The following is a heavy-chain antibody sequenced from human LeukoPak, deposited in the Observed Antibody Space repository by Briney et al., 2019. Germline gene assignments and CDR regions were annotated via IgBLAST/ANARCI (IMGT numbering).Heavy chain of an antibody. Sequence: GSLRLSCAASRSTFSRYAMHWVRQAPGKGLEWVAVISYDGSNKYYADSVKGRFTISRDNSKNTLYLQMNSLRAEDTAVYYCARSPPKAPYFDYWGQGTLVTVSS. J-gene: IGHJ4*02. V-gene: IGHV3-30-3*01. CDR2: ISYDGSNK. CDR3: ARSPPKAPYFDY. CDR1: RSTFSRYA.